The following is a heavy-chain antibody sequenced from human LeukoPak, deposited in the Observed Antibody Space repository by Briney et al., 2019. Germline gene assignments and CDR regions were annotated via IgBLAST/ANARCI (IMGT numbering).Heavy chain of an antibody. CDR1: GYTLTGLS. V-gene: IGHV1-24*01. J-gene: IGHJ5*02. D-gene: IGHD2-2*01. CDR3: ATDILTLSPIQTRGWFDP. CDR2: FDPEDGET. Sequence: ASVKVSCKVSGYTLTGLSMHWVRQAPGKGLEWMGGFDPEDGETIYAQKFQGRVTMTEDTSTDTAYMELSSLRSEDTAVYYCATDILTLSPIQTRGWFDPWGQGTLVTVSS.